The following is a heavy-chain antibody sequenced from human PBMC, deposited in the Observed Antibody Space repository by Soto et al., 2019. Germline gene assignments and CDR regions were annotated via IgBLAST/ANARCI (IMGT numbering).Heavy chain of an antibody. CDR2: ISGHNGDT. V-gene: IGHV1-18*04. CDR3: AAKVGSCSGGSCYAPDY. D-gene: IGHD2-15*01. CDR1: GYTFSSYG. J-gene: IGHJ4*02. Sequence: GASVKVSCKASGYTFSSYGITWVRQAPGQGFEWLGWISGHNGDTKYAVHVQDRVTLSTDTSTRTASMELRSLRSDDTAVYYCAAKVGSCSGGSCYAPDYWGQGTLVTVSS.